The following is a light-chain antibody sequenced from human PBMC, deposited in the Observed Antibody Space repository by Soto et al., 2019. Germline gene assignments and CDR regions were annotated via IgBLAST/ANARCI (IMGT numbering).Light chain of an antibody. CDR2: GAS. J-gene: IGKJ1*01. Sequence: DIHMTQFPSALSASVGDRVTLTCRASDDVSNWLAWYQQKPGQPPKLLIYGASTLESGVPSRFSGSGSGTQFTLTISSLLPVDFATYYCQEYNSYSPTFGPGTTVEVK. CDR1: DDVSNW. CDR3: QEYNSYSPT. V-gene: IGKV1-5*01.